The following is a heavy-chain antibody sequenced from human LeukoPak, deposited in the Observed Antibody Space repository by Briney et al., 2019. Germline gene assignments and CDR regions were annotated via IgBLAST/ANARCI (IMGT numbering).Heavy chain of an antibody. D-gene: IGHD2-8*01. V-gene: IGHV3-7*01. CDR2: IKQDGSEK. CDR1: GFTFSSYW. J-gene: IGHJ4*02. Sequence: GGSLRLSCAASGFTFSSYWMSWVRQAPGKGLEWVANIKQDGSEKYYVDSVKGRFTISRDNAKNSLYTQMNSLRAEDTAVYYCARSSIVLTSPFDYWGQGTLVTVSS. CDR3: ARSSIVLTSPFDY.